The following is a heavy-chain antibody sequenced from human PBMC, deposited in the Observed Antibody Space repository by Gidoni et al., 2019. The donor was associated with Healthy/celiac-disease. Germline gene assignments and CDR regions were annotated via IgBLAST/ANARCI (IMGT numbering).Heavy chain of an antibody. CDR2: IWYDGSNK. J-gene: IGHJ6*02. D-gene: IGHD5-18*01. CDR1: GFTFSSYG. CDR3: ARDIAAMVNWGYYGMDV. V-gene: IGHV3-33*01. Sequence: QVQLVESGGGVVQPGRSLRLSCAASGFTFSSYGMHWVRQAPGKGLEWVAVIWYDGSNKYYADSVKGRFTISRDNSKNTLYLQMNSLRAEDTAVYYCARDIAAMVNWGYYGMDVWGQGTTVTVSS.